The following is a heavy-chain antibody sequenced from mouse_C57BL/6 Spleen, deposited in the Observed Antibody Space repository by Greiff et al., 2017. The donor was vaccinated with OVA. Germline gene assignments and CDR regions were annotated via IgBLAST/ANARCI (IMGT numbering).Heavy chain of an antibody. D-gene: IGHD2-4*01. V-gene: IGHV5-6*01. CDR1: GFTFSSYG. Sequence: SGGDLVKPGGSLKLSCAASGFTFSSYGMSWVRQTPDKRLEWVATISSGGSYTYYPDSVKGRFTISRDNAKNTLYLQMSSLKSEDTAMYYCARHEGYDDDEAWFAYWGQGTLVTVSA. J-gene: IGHJ3*01. CDR3: ARHEGYDDDEAWFAY. CDR2: ISSGGSYT.